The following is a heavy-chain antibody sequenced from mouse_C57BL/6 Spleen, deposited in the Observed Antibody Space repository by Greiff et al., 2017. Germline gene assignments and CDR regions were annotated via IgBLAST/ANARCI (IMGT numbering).Heavy chain of an antibody. CDR3: AIGGYYGSSPHAMDY. CDR2: IDPEDGET. Sequence: EVQLQQSGAELVKPGASVKLSCTASGFNIKDYYMHWVKQRTEQGLEWIGRIDPEDGETIYAPKFQGKATTTADTSSNTAYLPLSSLTSEDTAVYYGAIGGYYGSSPHAMDYWGQGTSVTVSS. D-gene: IGHD1-1*01. V-gene: IGHV14-2*01. CDR1: GFNIKDYY. J-gene: IGHJ4*01.